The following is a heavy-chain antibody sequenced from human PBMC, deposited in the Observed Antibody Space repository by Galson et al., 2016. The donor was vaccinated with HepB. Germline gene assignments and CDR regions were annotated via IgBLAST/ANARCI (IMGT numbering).Heavy chain of an antibody. CDR1: GFTFSSYT. V-gene: IGHV3-30*04. CDR3: ARDQEYSSSWLRTNHMDV. CDR2: ISYDGSDK. D-gene: IGHD6-13*01. J-gene: IGHJ6*02. Sequence: SLRLSCAASGFTFSSYTMHWVRQAPGKGLEWVAVISYDGSDKYYADSVKGRFTISRDNSKNTLYLQMHSLRAEDTAVYYCARDQEYSSSWLRTNHMDVWGQGTTVTVSS.